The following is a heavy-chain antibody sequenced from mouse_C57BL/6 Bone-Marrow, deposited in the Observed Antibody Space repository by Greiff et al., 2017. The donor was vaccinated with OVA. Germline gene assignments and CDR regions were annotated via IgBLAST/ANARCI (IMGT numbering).Heavy chain of an antibody. CDR1: GYSFTDYN. CDR2: INPNSGTT. V-gene: IGHV1-39*01. CDR3: ARSRGLRRFAY. Sequence: EVKVVESGPELVKPGASVKISCKASGYSFTDYNMNWVKQSNGKSLEWIGVINPNSGTTSYNQKFKGKATLTVDQSSSPAYMQLNSLTSEDSAVYYCARSRGLRRFAYWGQGTLVTVSA. D-gene: IGHD2-4*01. J-gene: IGHJ3*01.